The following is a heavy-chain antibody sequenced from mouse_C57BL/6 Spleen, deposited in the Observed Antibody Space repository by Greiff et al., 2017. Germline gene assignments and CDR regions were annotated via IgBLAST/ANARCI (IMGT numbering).Heavy chain of an antibody. Sequence: EVKLQESGTVLARPGASVKMSCKTSGYTFTSYWMHWVKQRPGQGLEWIGAIYPGNSDTSYNQKFKGKAKLSAVTSASTAYLGLSSLTNEDSAVCYCTRGRENYGSSAFWYFDVWGTGTTVTVSS. J-gene: IGHJ1*03. CDR2: IYPGNSDT. CDR1: GYTFTSYW. V-gene: IGHV1-5*01. CDR3: TRGRENYGSSAFWYFDV. D-gene: IGHD1-1*01.